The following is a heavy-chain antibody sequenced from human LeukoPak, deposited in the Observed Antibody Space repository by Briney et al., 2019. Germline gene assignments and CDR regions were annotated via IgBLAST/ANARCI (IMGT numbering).Heavy chain of an antibody. D-gene: IGHD3-10*01. J-gene: IGHJ4*02. V-gene: IGHV3-43*01. CDR1: GFTLDDYT. CDR2: ISWDGGST. CDR3: AKDGSGSLSGNLFDY. Sequence: HPGGSLRLSCAASGFTLDDYTMHWVRQAPGKGLEWVSLISWDGGSTYYADSVKGRFTISRDNSKNSLYLQMNSLRTEDTALYYCAKDGSGSLSGNLFDYWGQGTLVTVSS.